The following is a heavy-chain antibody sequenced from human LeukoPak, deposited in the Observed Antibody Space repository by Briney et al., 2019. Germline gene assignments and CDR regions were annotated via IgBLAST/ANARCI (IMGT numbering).Heavy chain of an antibody. Sequence: PGGSLRLSCAASGFTFSNYAMSWVRQAPGKGLEWVSAISSSGGSTYYADSVKGRFTISRDNSQSTLYLQMNSLRAEDTAVYYCARARNNYDSSGFSALDYWGQGTLVTVSS. CDR3: ARARNNYDSSGFSALDY. V-gene: IGHV3-23*01. D-gene: IGHD3-22*01. J-gene: IGHJ4*02. CDR2: ISSSGGST. CDR1: GFTFSNYA.